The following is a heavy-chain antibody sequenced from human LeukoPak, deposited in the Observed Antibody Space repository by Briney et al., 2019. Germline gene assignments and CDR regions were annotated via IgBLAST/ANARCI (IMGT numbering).Heavy chain of an antibody. CDR3: AGSASYDYVWGSYRYRVDY. CDR1: GGSFSGYY. Sequence: SETLSLTCAVYGGSFSGYYWSWIRQPPGKGLEWIGEINHSGSTNYNPSLKSRVTISVDTSKNQFSLKLSSVTAADTAVYYCAGSASYDYVWGSYRYRVDYWGQGTLVTVSS. V-gene: IGHV4-34*01. D-gene: IGHD3-16*02. CDR2: INHSGST. J-gene: IGHJ4*02.